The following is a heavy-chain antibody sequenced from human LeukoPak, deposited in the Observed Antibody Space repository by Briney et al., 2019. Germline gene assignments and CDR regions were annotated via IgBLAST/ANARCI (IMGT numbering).Heavy chain of an antibody. V-gene: IGHV3-30*18. CDR1: GFTFSSYG. CDR3: AKELRGYSYGLRNNWFDP. D-gene: IGHD5-18*01. J-gene: IGHJ5*02. Sequence: GGSLRLSCAASGFTFSSYGMHWVRQAPSKGLEWVAAISYDGSNKYYADFVKGRFSISRDNSKYTLYLQMNSLRAEDTAVYYCAKELRGYSYGLRNNWFDPWGQGTLVTVSS. CDR2: ISYDGSNK.